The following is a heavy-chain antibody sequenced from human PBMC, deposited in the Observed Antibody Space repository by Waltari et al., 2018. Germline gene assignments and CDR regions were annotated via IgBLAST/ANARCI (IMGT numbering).Heavy chain of an antibody. CDR3: ATYIGASVGTAAFDV. J-gene: IGHJ3*01. D-gene: IGHD5-12*01. Sequence: QLQLQESGPRLVRPSETLSLICRVSGVSITSNRNYWAWIRQSPGQGLEWIGTVSYSGTTSISPSLKSRVSVSRDTSKNQVSLILGSVTAADMAVYYCATYIGASVGTAAFDVWGQGTMVTVSS. CDR2: VSYSGTT. V-gene: IGHV4-39*01. CDR1: GVSITSNRNY.